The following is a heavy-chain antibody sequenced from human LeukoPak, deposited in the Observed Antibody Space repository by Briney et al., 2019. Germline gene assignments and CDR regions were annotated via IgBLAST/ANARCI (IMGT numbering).Heavy chain of an antibody. CDR1: GFTLNSYE. J-gene: IGHJ4*02. V-gene: IGHV3-48*03. CDR2: ISRSGSTI. Sequence: TGGSLRLSRAASGFTLNSYEINLVRQAPRKGPEWVSYISRSGSTIYYADSVKGRFTISRENAKNSLYLQMNSLRAEDTAVYYCARGRYYYDSSGYYYFDYWGQGSLVTVSS. CDR3: ARGRYYYDSSGYYYFDY. D-gene: IGHD3-22*01.